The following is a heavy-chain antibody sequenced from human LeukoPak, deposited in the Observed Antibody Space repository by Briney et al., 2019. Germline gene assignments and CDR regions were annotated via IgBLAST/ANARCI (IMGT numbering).Heavy chain of an antibody. CDR1: GYTFTNYG. J-gene: IGHJ3*02. Sequence: ASVKVSCKASGYTFTNYGISWVRQAPGQGLEWMEWISTYNGNTNYRQNLQGRVTMTTDTPTSTAYLELRSLRSDDTAVYYCARSGGRFLDYGDAFDIWGQGTMVTVSS. CDR2: ISTYNGNT. CDR3: ARSGGRFLDYGDAFDI. V-gene: IGHV1-18*01. D-gene: IGHD4-17*01.